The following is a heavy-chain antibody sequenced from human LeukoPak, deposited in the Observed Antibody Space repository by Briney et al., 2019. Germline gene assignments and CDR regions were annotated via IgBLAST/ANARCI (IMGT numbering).Heavy chain of an antibody. J-gene: IGHJ4*02. Sequence: TGGSLRLSCAASGFTFSSYGMHWVRQAPGKGLEWVAFIRYDGSNKYYADSVKGRFTISRDNSKNTLYLQMNSLRAEDTAVYYCAKDLRWFGELLRLGFDYWGQGTLVTVSS. CDR2: IRYDGSNK. D-gene: IGHD3-10*01. CDR1: GFTFSSYG. CDR3: AKDLRWFGELLRLGFDY. V-gene: IGHV3-30*02.